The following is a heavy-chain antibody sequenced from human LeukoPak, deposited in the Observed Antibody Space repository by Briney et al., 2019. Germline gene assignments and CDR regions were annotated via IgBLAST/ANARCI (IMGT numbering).Heavy chain of an antibody. J-gene: IGHJ4*02. CDR3: AKDVGYSSSWVPDY. CDR2: ISGGGGST. CDR1: GFTFSSYA. Sequence: PGGSLRLSCAASGFTFSSYAMSWVRQAPGKGLEWVSAISGGGGSTYYADSVKGRFTISRDNSKNSLYLQMNSLRAEDTALYYCAKDVGYSSSWVPDYWGQGTLVTVSS. V-gene: IGHV3-23*01. D-gene: IGHD6-13*01.